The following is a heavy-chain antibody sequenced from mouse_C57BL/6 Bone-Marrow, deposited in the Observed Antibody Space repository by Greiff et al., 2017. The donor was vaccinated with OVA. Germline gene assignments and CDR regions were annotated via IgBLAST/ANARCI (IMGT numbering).Heavy chain of an antibody. J-gene: IGHJ2*01. CDR3: ARWYYYGSLDY. CDR2: IYPRSGNT. V-gene: IGHV1-81*01. Sequence: VQLQPSGAELARPGASVKLSCKASGYTFTSYGISWVKQRTGQGLEWIGEIYPRSGNTYYNEKFKGKATLTADKSSSTAYMELRSLTSEDSAVYFCARWYYYGSLDYWGQGTTLTVSS. D-gene: IGHD1-1*01. CDR1: GYTFTSYG.